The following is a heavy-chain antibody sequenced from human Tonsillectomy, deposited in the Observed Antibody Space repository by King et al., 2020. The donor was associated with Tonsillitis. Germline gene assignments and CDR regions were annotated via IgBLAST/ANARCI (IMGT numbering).Heavy chain of an antibody. D-gene: IGHD5-12*01. CDR2: IYYSGST. CDR3: ARDLGGYVFDY. Sequence: QLQESGPGLVKPSETLSLTCTVSGGSISSYYWSWIRQPPGRGLEWIGYIYYSGSTNYNPSLKSRVTISVDTSKNPFSLKLSAVIAADTAVYYCARDLGGYVFDYWGQGTLVTVSS. V-gene: IGHV4-59*01. J-gene: IGHJ4*02. CDR1: GGSISSYY.